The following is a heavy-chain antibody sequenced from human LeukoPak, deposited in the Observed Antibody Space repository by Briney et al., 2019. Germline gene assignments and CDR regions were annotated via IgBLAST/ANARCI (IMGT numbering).Heavy chain of an antibody. J-gene: IGHJ4*02. CDR2: IKQDGSEM. V-gene: IGHV3-7*01. CDR3: ARDKVTGASYFDY. Sequence: QTGGSLRLSCAASGFTFSNYWMSWVRQTPGEALEWVANIKQDGSEMYYLDSVKGRFTISRDNAKNSLFLQMNSLGGDDTAIYYCARDKVTGASYFDYWGQGTLVTVSS. D-gene: IGHD4-23*01. CDR1: GFTFSNYW.